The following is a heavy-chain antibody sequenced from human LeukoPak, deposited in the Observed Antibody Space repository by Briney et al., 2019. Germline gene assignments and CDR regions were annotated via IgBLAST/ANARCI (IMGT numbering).Heavy chain of an antibody. CDR2: IYYSGST. V-gene: IGHV4-30-4*08. J-gene: IGHJ6*03. CDR1: GGSISSGDYY. Sequence: SETLSLTCTVSGGSISSGDYYWSWIRQPPGKGLECIGYIYYSGSTYYNPSLKSRVTISVDTSKNQFSLKLSSVTAADTAVYYCARDHTTMVRGILNYYYYYMDVWGKGTTVTVSS. D-gene: IGHD3-10*01. CDR3: ARDHTTMVRGILNYYYYYMDV.